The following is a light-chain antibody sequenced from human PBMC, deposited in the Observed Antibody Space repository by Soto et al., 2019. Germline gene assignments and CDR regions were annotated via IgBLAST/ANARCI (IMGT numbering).Light chain of an antibody. CDR1: TSNIGSNY. CDR3: AAWDGSLSGGV. Sequence: QSVLTQPPSASGTPGQGVTISCSGSTSNIGSNYVCWYQQLPGTAPKLLIHRNDQRPSGVPDRFSASKSGTSASLAISGLRSEDEADYYCAAWDGSLSGGVFGTGTKVTVL. J-gene: IGLJ1*01. CDR2: RND. V-gene: IGLV1-47*01.